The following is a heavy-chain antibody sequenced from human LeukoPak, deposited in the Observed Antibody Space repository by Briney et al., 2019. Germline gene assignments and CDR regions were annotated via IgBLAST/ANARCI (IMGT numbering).Heavy chain of an antibody. CDR2: ISSSSNTI. CDR3: ARTRVGDYYGSGRPTWSDP. CDR1: GITFSSYS. V-gene: IGHV3-48*01. J-gene: IGHJ5*02. Sequence: PGGSLRLSCAASGITFSSYSMNWVRQAPGKGLEWVSYISSSSNTIYYADSVKGRFTISRDNAKNSLYLQMNSLRAEDTAVYYCARTRVGDYYGSGRPTWSDPWPRGTLVT. D-gene: IGHD3-10*01.